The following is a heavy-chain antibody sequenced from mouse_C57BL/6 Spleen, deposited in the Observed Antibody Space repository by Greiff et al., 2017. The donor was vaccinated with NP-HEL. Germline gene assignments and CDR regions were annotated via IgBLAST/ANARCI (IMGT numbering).Heavy chain of an antibody. J-gene: IGHJ1*03. CDR1: GFTFSDYG. Sequence: EVKLMESGGGLVKPGGSLKLSCAASGFTFSDYGMHWVRQAPEKGLEWVAYISSGSSTIYYADTVKGRFTISRDNAKNTLFLQMTSLRSEDTAMYYCARGNSNYFYWYFDVWGTGTTVTVSS. V-gene: IGHV5-17*01. CDR3: ARGNSNYFYWYFDV. CDR2: ISSGSSTI. D-gene: IGHD2-5*01.